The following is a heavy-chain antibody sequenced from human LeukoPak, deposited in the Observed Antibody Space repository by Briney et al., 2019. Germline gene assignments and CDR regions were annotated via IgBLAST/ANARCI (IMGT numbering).Heavy chain of an antibody. J-gene: IGHJ4*02. V-gene: IGHV6-1*01. Sequence: SQTLSLTCAMSGDGVSSDRAAWKWVRQSPSGGLEWLGGTYYRVKGYNDNAVSVKSRITINPDTSTNQFSLPLNSVTPEDTAVYYCARARRDYYGSGSYYTIDYWGQGTLVTVSS. D-gene: IGHD3-10*01. CDR3: ARARRDYYGSGSYYTIDY. CDR2: TYYRVKGYN. CDR1: GDGVSSDRAA.